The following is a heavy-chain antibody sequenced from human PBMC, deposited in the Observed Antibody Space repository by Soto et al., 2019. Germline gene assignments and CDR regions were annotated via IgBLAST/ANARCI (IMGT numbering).Heavy chain of an antibody. CDR1: GFTFSNAW. D-gene: IGHD2-15*01. CDR3: TTVCIGGSCYSPYDAFDI. J-gene: IGHJ3*02. Sequence: KPGGSLRLSCAASGFTFSNAWMSWVRQAPGKGLEWVGRIKSKTDGGTTDYAAPVKGRFTISRDDSKNTLYLQMNSLKTEDTAVYYCTTVCIGGSCYSPYDAFDIWGQGTMVTVSS. V-gene: IGHV3-15*01. CDR2: IKSKTDGGTT.